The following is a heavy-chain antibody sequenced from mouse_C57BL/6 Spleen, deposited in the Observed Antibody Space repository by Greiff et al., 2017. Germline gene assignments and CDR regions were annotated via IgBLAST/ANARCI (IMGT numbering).Heavy chain of an antibody. J-gene: IGHJ4*01. Sequence: VQLQQPGAELVRPGSSVKLSCKASGYTFTSYWLDRVKQRPGQGLEWIGNIYPSDSETHYNQKFKDKATLTVDKSSSTAYMQLSSLTSEDSAVYYCAREGIYYGYEDYYAMDYWGQGTSVTVSS. V-gene: IGHV1-61*01. CDR3: AREGIYYGYEDYYAMDY. CDR1: GYTFTSYW. D-gene: IGHD2-2*01. CDR2: IYPSDSET.